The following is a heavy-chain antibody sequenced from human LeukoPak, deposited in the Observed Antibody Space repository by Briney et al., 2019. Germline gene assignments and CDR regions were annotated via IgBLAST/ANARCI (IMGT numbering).Heavy chain of an antibody. V-gene: IGHV4-59*11. CDR1: GGSISSHY. Sequence: PSETLSLTCTVSGGSISSHYRSWIRQPPGKGLEWIGYIYFSGSTNYNPSLKSRVTISIDTPNNQFSLKLSSVTAADTGVYYCARGLGAVAGRIYDGFDMWGQGTMVTVSS. D-gene: IGHD6-19*01. J-gene: IGHJ3*02. CDR2: IYFSGST. CDR3: ARGLGAVAGRIYDGFDM.